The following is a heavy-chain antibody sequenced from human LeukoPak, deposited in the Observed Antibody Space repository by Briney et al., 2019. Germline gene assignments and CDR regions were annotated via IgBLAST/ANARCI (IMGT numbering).Heavy chain of an antibody. J-gene: IGHJ3*02. Sequence: GGSLRLSCAASGFTFSSYSMNWVRQAPGKGLEWVSSISSSSSYIYYADSVKGRFTISRDIAKNSLYLQMNSLRAEDTAVYYCARDKIAAAGIRAFDIWGQGTMVTVSS. V-gene: IGHV3-21*01. D-gene: IGHD6-13*01. CDR1: GFTFSSYS. CDR3: ARDKIAAAGIRAFDI. CDR2: ISSSSSYI.